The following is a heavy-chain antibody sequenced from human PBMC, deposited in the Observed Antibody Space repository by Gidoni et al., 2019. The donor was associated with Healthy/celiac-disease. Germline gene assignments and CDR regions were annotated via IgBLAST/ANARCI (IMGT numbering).Heavy chain of an antibody. CDR3: ARETYVDYFDY. D-gene: IGHD3-10*02. J-gene: IGHJ4*02. Sequence: SRGLEWLGRTYYRSKWYNDYAVSVKSRITINPDTSKNQFSLQLDSVTPEDTAVYYCARETYVDYFDYWGQGTLVTVSS. CDR2: TYYRSKWYN. V-gene: IGHV6-1*01.